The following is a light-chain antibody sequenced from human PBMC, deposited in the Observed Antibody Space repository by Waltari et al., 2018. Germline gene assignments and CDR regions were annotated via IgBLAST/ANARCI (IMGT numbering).Light chain of an antibody. Sequence: QAGLTQPPSVSRDLRQTATLTCTGNSNNVGNQGAAWLQQYQGPPPKRLFYRNNNRPSGISARFSASRSGNTASLTITGLQPEDEADYYCSAWDSNLSAWVFGGGTKLTVL. CDR1: SNNVGNQG. CDR3: SAWDSNLSAWV. J-gene: IGLJ3*02. CDR2: RNN. V-gene: IGLV10-54*04.